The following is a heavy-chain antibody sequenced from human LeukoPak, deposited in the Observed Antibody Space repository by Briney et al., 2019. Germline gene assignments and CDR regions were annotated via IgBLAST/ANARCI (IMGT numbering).Heavy chain of an antibody. CDR3: ARWGKYSYGYLDY. CDR2: ISSSSSYI. CDR1: GFTFSSYS. V-gene: IGHV3-21*01. J-gene: IGHJ4*02. Sequence: PGGSLRLSCAASGFTFSSYSMNWVRQAPGKGLEWVSSISSSSSYIYYADSVKGRFTISRDNAKSSLYLQMNSLRAEDTAVYYCARWGKYSYGYLDYWGQGTLVTVSS. D-gene: IGHD5-18*01.